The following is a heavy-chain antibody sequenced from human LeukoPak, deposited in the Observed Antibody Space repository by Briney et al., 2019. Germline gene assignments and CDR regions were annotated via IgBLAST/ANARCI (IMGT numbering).Heavy chain of an antibody. CDR2: VYPSDSDT. Sequence: GESLQISCQGSGYSFTTYWIGWVRQMPGKGLEWMGIVYPSDSDTRYSPSFQGQVTISADKSISTAYLQWSSLKASDTAMYYCVRLPAGGLLNWFDPWGQGTLVTVSS. J-gene: IGHJ5*02. D-gene: IGHD2-15*01. CDR3: VRLPAGGLLNWFDP. V-gene: IGHV5-51*01. CDR1: GYSFTTYW.